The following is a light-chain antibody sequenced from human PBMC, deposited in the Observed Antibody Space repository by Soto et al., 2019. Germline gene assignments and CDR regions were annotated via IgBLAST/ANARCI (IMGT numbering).Light chain of an antibody. J-gene: IGLJ2*01. V-gene: IGLV2-14*01. CDR3: SSSTSSNTLVV. CDR1: SSDVGGYNY. CDR2: DVS. Sequence: QSALTQPASVSGSPGQSSTISCTGTSSDVGGYNYVSWYQQHPGRAPKLMIYDVSNRPSGVSNRFSGSKSGNTASLTISGRQAEDEADYYCSSSTSSNTLVVFGGGTKLTVL.